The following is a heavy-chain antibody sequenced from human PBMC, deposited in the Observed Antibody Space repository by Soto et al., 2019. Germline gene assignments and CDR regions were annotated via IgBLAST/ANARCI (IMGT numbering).Heavy chain of an antibody. D-gene: IGHD5-12*01. J-gene: IGHJ6*02. CDR3: ARNDAYDLND. CDR2: IHHGTGT. Sequence: QVQLQESGPGLVKPSGTLSLTCAVSGGSISTTYWWSWVRQSPGKGLEWIGEIHHGTGTNYNTSLESRVNISLDKSKRQLFLRLTSVTVADTAVYYCARNDAYDLNDWGQGTTVTVSS. V-gene: IGHV4-4*02. CDR1: GGSISTTYW.